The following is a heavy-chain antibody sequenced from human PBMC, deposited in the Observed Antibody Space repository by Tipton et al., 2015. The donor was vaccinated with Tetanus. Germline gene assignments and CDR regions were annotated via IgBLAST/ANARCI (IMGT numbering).Heavy chain of an antibody. CDR3: ARGGRDAYNNPLGAFDV. CDR2: ISHSGSS. V-gene: IGHV4-61*08. CDR1: GGSVRSGDYQ. Sequence: LRLSCTVSGGSVRSGDYQWNWIRQSPGKGLEWIGEISHSGSSSYSPSLKSRVTISVDTSKNQFSLRLRSVAAADTAVYYCARGGRDAYNNPLGAFDVWGRGTTVTVSS. D-gene: IGHD5-24*01. J-gene: IGHJ3*01.